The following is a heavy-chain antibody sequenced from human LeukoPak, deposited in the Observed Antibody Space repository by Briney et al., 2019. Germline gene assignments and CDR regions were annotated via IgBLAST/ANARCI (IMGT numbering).Heavy chain of an antibody. J-gene: IGHJ4*02. D-gene: IGHD1-26*01. CDR1: GGSISSGGYY. CDR2: INHSGST. Sequence: SQTLSLTCTVSGGSISSGGYYWSWICQPPGKGLEWIGEINHSGSTNYNPSLKSRVTISVDTSKNQFSLKLSSVTAADTAVYYCASHYRGYWGQGTLVTVSS. V-gene: IGHV4-30-2*01. CDR3: ASHYRGY.